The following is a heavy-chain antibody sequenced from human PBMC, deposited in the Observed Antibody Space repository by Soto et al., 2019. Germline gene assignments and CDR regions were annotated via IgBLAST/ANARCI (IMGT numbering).Heavy chain of an antibody. Sequence: QVQLLESGPGLVKPSQTLSLTCSVSGDSISTVDYFWAWVRQPPGQALEYIGYIYKSATTYYNPSFESRVAISLDTSKRQFSLNVTSLTAADTAVYFCARGRYFLTGRCFPNWFDSWGQGTLVTVSS. V-gene: IGHV4-30-4*01. CDR3: ARGRYFLTGRCFPNWFDS. CDR1: GDSISTVDYF. D-gene: IGHD3-9*01. J-gene: IGHJ5*01. CDR2: IYKSATT.